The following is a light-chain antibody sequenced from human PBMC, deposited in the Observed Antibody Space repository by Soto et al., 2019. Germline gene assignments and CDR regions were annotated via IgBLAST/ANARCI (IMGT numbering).Light chain of an antibody. CDR3: AAWDDSLNGYV. Sequence: QSVLTQPPSVSDAPSQRVTISCSGSSSNIGNNAVNWYQQLPGKAPNLLIYYDDLLPSWVSCRFSGSKSGTSASLAISGLQSEDEDDDYCAAWDDSLNGYVFGTGTKLTVL. J-gene: IGLJ1*01. CDR2: YDD. CDR1: SSNIGNNA. V-gene: IGLV1-36*01.